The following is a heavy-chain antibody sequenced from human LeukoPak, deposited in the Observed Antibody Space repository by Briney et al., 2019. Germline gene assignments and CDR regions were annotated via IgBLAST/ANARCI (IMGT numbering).Heavy chain of an antibody. V-gene: IGHV3-23*01. CDR1: GLTFSTYA. CDR2: ITGIGVST. CDR3: AKGVVGVPSPNSLDY. Sequence: GGSLRLSCAASGLTFSTYAMTGVRQTPGKGLDWRSSITGIGVSTFYADSVKGRFTISRDNSKHTLFLQMNSLRAEDTAVYSCAKGVVGVPSPNSLDYWGQGTLVTVSS. J-gene: IGHJ4*02. D-gene: IGHD1-26*01.